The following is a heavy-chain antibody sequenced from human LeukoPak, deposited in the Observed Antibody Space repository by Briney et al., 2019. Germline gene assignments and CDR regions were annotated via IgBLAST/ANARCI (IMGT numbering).Heavy chain of an antibody. D-gene: IGHD2-2*01. J-gene: IGHJ5*02. CDR3: ARAHFLGYCSRDRCYPRIHKCFDP. Sequence: KTSQTLSLTCTVSGGSITGDNYYWTWIRQHPGKGLEWIGYIHYSGSTYYNPSLKSRVSISLDTSQNQFSLRLNSVTAADTAVYYCARAHFLGYCSRDRCYPRIHKCFDPWGQGTLVTVSS. CDR1: GGSITGDNYY. CDR2: IHYSGST. V-gene: IGHV4-31*03.